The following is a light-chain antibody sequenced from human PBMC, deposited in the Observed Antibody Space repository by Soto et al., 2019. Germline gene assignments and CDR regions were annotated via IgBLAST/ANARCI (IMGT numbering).Light chain of an antibody. J-gene: IGKJ3*01. CDR2: GAS. Sequence: EIVLTQSPGTLSLSPGERATLSCRASQSVSSSYFSWYQQKPGQAPRLLIYGASRRATGIPDRFSGSGSGKDFTLTISRLEPEDFAVYYCQQSGRGPLCTFGPGTKVDIK. CDR1: QSVSSSY. V-gene: IGKV3-20*01. CDR3: QQSGRGPLCT.